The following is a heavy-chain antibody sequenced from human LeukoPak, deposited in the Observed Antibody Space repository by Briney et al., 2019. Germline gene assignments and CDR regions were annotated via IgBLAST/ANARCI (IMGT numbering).Heavy chain of an antibody. Sequence: EPSETLSLTCTVSGGSISSSSYYWSWIRQPPGKGLEWIGEINHSGSTNYNPSLKSRVTISVDTSKNQFSLKLSSVTAADTAVYYCARGSLGLVTGPNYYYYYGMDVWGQGTTVTVSS. CDR1: GGSISSSSYY. CDR3: ARGSLGLVTGPNYYYYYGMDV. J-gene: IGHJ6*02. D-gene: IGHD2-21*02. V-gene: IGHV4-39*07. CDR2: INHSGST.